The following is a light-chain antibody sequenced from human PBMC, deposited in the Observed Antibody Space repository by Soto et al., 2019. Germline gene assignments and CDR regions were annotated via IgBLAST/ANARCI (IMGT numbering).Light chain of an antibody. CDR2: DAS. CDR1: QSVSSY. Sequence: EIGLTQSXXXXXXSPXXXAXXCXXTSQSVSSYLAWYQQKPGQAPRLLIYDASNRATGIPARFSGSGSGTDFTLTISSLEPEDFAVYYCQQRSNWPPITFGQGTRLEIK. CDR3: QQRSNWPPIT. V-gene: IGKV3-11*01. J-gene: IGKJ5*01.